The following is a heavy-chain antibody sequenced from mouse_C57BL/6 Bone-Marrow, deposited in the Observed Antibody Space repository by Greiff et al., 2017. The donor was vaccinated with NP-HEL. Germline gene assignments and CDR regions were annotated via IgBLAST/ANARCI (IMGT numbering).Heavy chain of an antibody. CDR1: GFSINSDCF. CDR3: ARGYYYGSSYGGYYAMDY. CDR2: TFYSGIT. V-gene: IGHV3-3*01. Sequence: EVQLQESGPSLVRPSQTLSLTCTVTGFSINSDCFWFWIRQFPGNKLEYIGYTFYSGITYYNPSLESRTYITRDTSKNQFSLKLSAVTTEDTATYYCARGYYYGSSYGGYYAMDYWGQGTSVTVSS. D-gene: IGHD1-1*01. J-gene: IGHJ4*01.